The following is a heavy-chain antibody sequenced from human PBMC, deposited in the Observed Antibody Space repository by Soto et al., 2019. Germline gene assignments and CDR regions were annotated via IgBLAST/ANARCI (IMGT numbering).Heavy chain of an antibody. CDR3: ARARGDSSGYYLSSPFWFDP. Sequence: GASVKVSCKASGYTFTSYGISWVRQAPGQGLEWMGWISAYNGNTNYAQKLQGRVTMTTDTSTSTAYMELRSLRSDDTAVYYCARARGDSSGYYLSSPFWFDPWGQGTLVTVSS. CDR1: GYTFTSYG. V-gene: IGHV1-18*01. D-gene: IGHD3-22*01. J-gene: IGHJ5*02. CDR2: ISAYNGNT.